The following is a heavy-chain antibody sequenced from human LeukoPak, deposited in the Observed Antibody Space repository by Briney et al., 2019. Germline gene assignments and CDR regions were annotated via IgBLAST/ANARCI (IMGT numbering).Heavy chain of an antibody. CDR2: IYYSGST. V-gene: IGHV4-59*01. D-gene: IGHD2-15*01. CDR3: ARKPSGYCSGGSCYDAFDI. CDR1: GGSISSNY. J-gene: IGHJ3*02. Sequence: SETLSLTCSVSGGSISSNYWNWIRQPPGKGLEWIGYIYYSGSTNYNPSLKSRVTISVDTSKNQFSLKLSSVTAADTAVYYCARKPSGYCSGGSCYDAFDIWGQGTMVTVSS.